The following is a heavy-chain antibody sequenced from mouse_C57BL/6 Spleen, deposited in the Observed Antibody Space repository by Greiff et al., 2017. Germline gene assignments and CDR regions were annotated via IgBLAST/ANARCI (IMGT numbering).Heavy chain of an antibody. D-gene: IGHD2-4*01. V-gene: IGHV5-16*01. CDR1: GFTFSDYY. J-gene: IGHJ2*01. CDR3: ARGEITSFFDY. CDR2: INYDGSST. Sequence: EVQLVESEGGLVQPGSSMKLSCTASGFTFSDYYMAWVRQVPEKGLEWVANINYDGSSTYYLDSLKSRFIISRDNAKNILYLQMSSLKSEDTATYYCARGEITSFFDYWGQGTTLTVSS.